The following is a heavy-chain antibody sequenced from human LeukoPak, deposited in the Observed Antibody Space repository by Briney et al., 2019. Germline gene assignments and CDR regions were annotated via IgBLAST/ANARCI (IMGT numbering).Heavy chain of an antibody. J-gene: IGHJ4*02. Sequence: PGGSLRLSCAASGFTFSSYSMNWVRQAPGKGLEWVSYISSSSSTIYYADSVKGRFTISRDNAKNSLYLQMNSLRAEDTAVYYCARDRSSFAVAATPSDYWGQGTLVTVSS. CDR1: GFTFSSYS. D-gene: IGHD2-15*01. V-gene: IGHV3-48*01. CDR3: ARDRSSFAVAATPSDY. CDR2: ISSSSSTI.